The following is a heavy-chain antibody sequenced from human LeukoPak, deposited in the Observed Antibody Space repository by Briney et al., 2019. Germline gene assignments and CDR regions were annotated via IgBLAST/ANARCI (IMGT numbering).Heavy chain of an antibody. Sequence: GGSLRLSCAASRFTFDDFAMHWVRQAPGKGLEWVSLITGDGGAPYYADSVKGRFTISRDNSKNSLYLQMNSLRTEDTALYFCAKGVSIDYFDYWGQGTLVTVSS. CDR2: ITGDGGAP. J-gene: IGHJ4*02. V-gene: IGHV3-43*02. CDR3: AKGVSIDYFDY. CDR1: RFTFDDFA.